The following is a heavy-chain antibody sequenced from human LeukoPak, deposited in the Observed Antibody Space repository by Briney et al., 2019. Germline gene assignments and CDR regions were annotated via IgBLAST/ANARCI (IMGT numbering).Heavy chain of an antibody. CDR3: ARWRSSGYLYP. Sequence: SETLSLTCAVYGGSFSGYYWSWIRQPPEKGLEWIGEINHSGSTNYNPSLKSRVTISVDTSKNQFSLKLSSVTAADTAVYYCARWRSSGYLYPWGQGTLVTVSS. J-gene: IGHJ5*02. CDR2: INHSGST. D-gene: IGHD3-22*01. CDR1: GGSFSGYY. V-gene: IGHV4-34*01.